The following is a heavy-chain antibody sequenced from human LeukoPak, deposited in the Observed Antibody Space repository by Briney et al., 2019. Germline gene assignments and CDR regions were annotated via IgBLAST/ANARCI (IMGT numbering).Heavy chain of an antibody. CDR1: GDTFTTYA. CDR3: AKGRGRLNVNRGVYNYHYHMEV. Sequence: ASVKVSCKASGDTFTTYAIIWVRQAPGQGLEWMGGIIPMFGTPNYAQRLQGRVTITADKSTKTAYMELRSLRYEDTAVYFCAKGRGRLNVNRGVYNYHYHMEVWGTGTTVIVS. J-gene: IGHJ6*03. V-gene: IGHV1-69*06. CDR2: IIPMFGTP. D-gene: IGHD3-10*01.